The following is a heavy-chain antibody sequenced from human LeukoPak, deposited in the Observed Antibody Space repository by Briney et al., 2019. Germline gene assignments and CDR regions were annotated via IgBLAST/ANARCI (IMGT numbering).Heavy chain of an antibody. Sequence: GGSLRLSCAASGFTFSNGWMSWVRQAPGKGLEWVGRIKSKTDGGTTEYAAPVKGRFTISRDDSKNTLYLQMNSLKTDDTAVYYCTTYSSRWYFFDDWGQGTLVTVTS. CDR1: GFTFSNGW. CDR3: TTYSSRWYFFDD. V-gene: IGHV3-15*01. CDR2: IKSKTDGGTT. D-gene: IGHD6-13*01. J-gene: IGHJ4*02.